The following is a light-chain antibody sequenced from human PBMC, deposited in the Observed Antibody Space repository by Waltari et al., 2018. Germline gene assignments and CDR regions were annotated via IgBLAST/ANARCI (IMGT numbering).Light chain of an antibody. V-gene: IGKV3-20*01. Sequence: EIVLSQPPGTLSLCPGDRASPSCRASQQITSNYLAWYQQRPGQAPRILIYAASSRVSGIPDRFSGSGSGTGFTLTISRLEPEDFAVYYCQQYDSSPLYTFGQGTKLEIK. CDR1: QQITSNY. CDR3: QQYDSSPLYT. CDR2: AAS. J-gene: IGKJ2*01.